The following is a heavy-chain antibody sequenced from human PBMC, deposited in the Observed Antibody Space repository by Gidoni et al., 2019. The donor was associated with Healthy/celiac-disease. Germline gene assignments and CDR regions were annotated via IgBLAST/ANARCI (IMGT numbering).Heavy chain of an antibody. Sequence: QVQLQQWGAGLLKPSETLSLTCAVYGGSFSGYYWSWIRQPPGKGLEWIGEINHSGSTNYNPSLKSRVTISVDTSKNQFSLKLSSVTAADTAVYYCARGLYYYDSRRGWFDPWGQGTLVTVSS. J-gene: IGHJ5*02. CDR1: GGSFSGYY. CDR2: INHSGST. V-gene: IGHV4-34*01. CDR3: ARGLYYYDSRRGWFDP. D-gene: IGHD3-22*01.